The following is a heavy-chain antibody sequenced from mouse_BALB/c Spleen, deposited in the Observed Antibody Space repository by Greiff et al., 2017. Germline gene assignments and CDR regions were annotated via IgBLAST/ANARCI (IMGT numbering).Heavy chain of an antibody. CDR3: ANRYDALYYFDY. Sequence: QVQLKQSGAELMKPGASVKISCKATGYTFSSYWIEWVKQRPGHGLEWIGEILPGSGSTNYNEKFKGKATFTADTSSNTAYMQLSSLTSEDSAVYYCANRYDALYYFDYWGQGTTLTVSS. J-gene: IGHJ2*01. CDR2: ILPGSGST. V-gene: IGHV1-9*01. D-gene: IGHD2-14*01. CDR1: GYTFSSYW.